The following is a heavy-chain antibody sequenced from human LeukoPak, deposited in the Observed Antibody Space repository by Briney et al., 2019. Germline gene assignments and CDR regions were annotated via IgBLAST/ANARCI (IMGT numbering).Heavy chain of an antibody. J-gene: IGHJ2*01. Sequence: GGSLRLSCAASGFTFSTNAMSWVRQAPGKGLEWVSVIYSGGSTYYADSVKGRFTISRDNSKNTLYLQMNSLRAEDTAVYYCARDKGNWYFDLWGRGTLVTVSS. CDR1: GFTFSTNA. V-gene: IGHV3-53*01. D-gene: IGHD3-10*01. CDR3: ARDKGNWYFDL. CDR2: IYSGGST.